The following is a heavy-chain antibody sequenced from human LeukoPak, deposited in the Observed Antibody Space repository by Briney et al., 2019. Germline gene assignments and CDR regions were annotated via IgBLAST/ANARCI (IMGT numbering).Heavy chain of an antibody. CDR1: GGSISSYY. D-gene: IGHD2-21*02. CDR2: IYYSGST. Sequence: SETLSLTCTVSGGSISSYYWSWIRQPPGKGLEWMGLIYYSGSTNYNPSLKSRVTISVDTSKNQFSLKLSSVTAADTAVYYCARSIIVVVAAGALDIWGQGTMVTVSS. J-gene: IGHJ3*02. CDR3: ARSIIVVVAAGALDI. V-gene: IGHV4-59*01.